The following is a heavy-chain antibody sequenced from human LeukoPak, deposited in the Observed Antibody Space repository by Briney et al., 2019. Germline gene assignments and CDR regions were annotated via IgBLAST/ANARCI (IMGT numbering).Heavy chain of an antibody. D-gene: IGHD3-3*01. V-gene: IGHV3-30*18. CDR3: AKVLRFLEWPPPDYYMDV. Sequence: PGGSLRLSCAASGFTVSSNYMSWVRQAPGKGLEWVAVISYDGSNKYYADSVKGRFTISRDNSKNTLYLQMNSLRAEDTAVYYCAKVLRFLEWPPPDYYMDVWGKGTTVTVSS. CDR2: ISYDGSNK. J-gene: IGHJ6*03. CDR1: GFTVSSNY.